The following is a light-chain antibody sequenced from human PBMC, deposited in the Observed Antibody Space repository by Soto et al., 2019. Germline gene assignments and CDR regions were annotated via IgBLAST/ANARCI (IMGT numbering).Light chain of an antibody. V-gene: IGLV1-44*01. Sequence: QSVLTQPPSASGTPGQRVSISCSGSSSSIGSNTVSWYQQLPGTAPKLLIYSNNQRPSGVPDRFSGSKSGTSASLAISGLQSEDEADYYCAAWHDSLNGWVFGGGTPLTVL. J-gene: IGLJ3*02. CDR2: SNN. CDR3: AAWHDSLNGWV. CDR1: SSSIGSNT.